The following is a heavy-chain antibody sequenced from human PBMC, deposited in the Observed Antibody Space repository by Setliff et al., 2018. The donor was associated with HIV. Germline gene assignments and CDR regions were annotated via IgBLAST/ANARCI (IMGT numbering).Heavy chain of an antibody. Sequence: SETLSLTCTVSGGSISSYYWSWIRQPPGKGLEWIGYIDYSGSTNYNPSLKSRVTISVDTSKNQFSLKLSSVTAADTAVYYCARGRKRDGYNFYYYYMDVWDKGTTVTVSS. V-gene: IGHV4-59*12. CDR1: GGSISSYY. D-gene: IGHD5-12*01. J-gene: IGHJ6*03. CDR2: IDYSGST. CDR3: ARGRKRDGYNFYYYYMDV.